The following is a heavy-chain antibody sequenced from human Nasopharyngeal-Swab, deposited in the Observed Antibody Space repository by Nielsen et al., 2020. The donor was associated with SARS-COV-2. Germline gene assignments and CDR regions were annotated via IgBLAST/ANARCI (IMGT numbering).Heavy chain of an antibody. V-gene: IGHV2-5*08. CDR1: GGSFSGDYWS. Sequence: QTLSLTCAVYGGSFSGDYWSWIRQPPGKALEWLALIYWDDDKRYSPSLKSRLTITKDTSKNQVVLTMTNMDPVDTATYYCAHSLALYGMDVWGQGTTVTVSS. CDR3: AHSLALYGMDV. CDR2: IYWDDDK. J-gene: IGHJ6*02. D-gene: IGHD2-15*01.